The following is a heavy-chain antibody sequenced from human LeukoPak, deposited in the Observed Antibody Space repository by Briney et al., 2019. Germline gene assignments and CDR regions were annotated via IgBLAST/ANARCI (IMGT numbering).Heavy chain of an antibody. CDR2: ISYSDSTI. CDR1: GFTFSDYY. CDR3: ARGGYCSSAHCYTSDF. J-gene: IGHJ4*02. V-gene: IGHV3-11*01. D-gene: IGHD2-2*02. Sequence: GGSQRLSCAASGFTFSDYYMSWIRQAPGKGLEWVSYISYSDSTIYYADSVKGRFTISRDNAKKSVYLQMNSLRAEDTAVYYCARGGYCSSAHCYTSDFWGQGTLVTVSS.